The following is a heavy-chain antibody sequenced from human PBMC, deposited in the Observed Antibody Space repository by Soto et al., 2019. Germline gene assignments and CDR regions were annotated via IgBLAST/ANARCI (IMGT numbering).Heavy chain of an antibody. Sequence: PSETLSLTCAVYGGSFSGYYWSWIRQPPGKGLEWIGEINHSGSTNYNPSLKSRVTISVDTSKNQFSLKLSSVTAADTAVYYCARLAAPILYYYGMDVWGQGTTVTVSS. J-gene: IGHJ6*02. CDR3: ARLAAPILYYYGMDV. D-gene: IGHD2-15*01. CDR1: GGSFSGYY. V-gene: IGHV4-34*01. CDR2: INHSGST.